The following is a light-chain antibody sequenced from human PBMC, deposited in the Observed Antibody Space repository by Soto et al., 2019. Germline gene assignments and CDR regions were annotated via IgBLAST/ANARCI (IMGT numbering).Light chain of an antibody. Sequence: DIQMTQSPSFVSASVGDRVTITCRASQAVSTWLAWYQQKPGDAPTLLLYAASTLQSGVPSRFSGSGSGTAFTLTIRSLQPADFATYYCQQSNSFPRTFGGGTKVEIK. J-gene: IGKJ4*01. CDR3: QQSNSFPRT. CDR2: AAS. CDR1: QAVSTW. V-gene: IGKV1-12*01.